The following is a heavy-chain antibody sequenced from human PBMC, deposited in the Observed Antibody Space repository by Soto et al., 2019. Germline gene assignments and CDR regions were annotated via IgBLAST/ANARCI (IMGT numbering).Heavy chain of an antibody. CDR3: ATEYRSRWDPLFGD. Sequence: EVQLVESGGVVVQPGGSLRLSCAASGFTFEDFSMHWVRQPPGKGLEWVSLINWDGGDTLYEDSVKGRFTISRDNSKSSLFLQMNGLRTEDSALYYCATEYRSRWDPLFGDWGQGTLVTVSS. J-gene: IGHJ4*02. D-gene: IGHD6-13*01. V-gene: IGHV3-43*01. CDR1: GFTFEDFS. CDR2: INWDGGDT.